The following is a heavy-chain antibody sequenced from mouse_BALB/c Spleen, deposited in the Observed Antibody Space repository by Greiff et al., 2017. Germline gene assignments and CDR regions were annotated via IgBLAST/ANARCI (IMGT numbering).Heavy chain of an antibody. V-gene: IGHV1S81*02. Sequence: VKLMESGAELVKPGASVKLSCKASGYTFTSYYMYWVKQRPGQGLEWIGEINPSNGGTNFNEKFKSKATLTVDKSSSTAYMQLSSLTSEDSAVYYFTRWSYAMDYWGQGTSVTVSS. CDR2: INPSNGGT. J-gene: IGHJ4*01. CDR3: TRWSYAMDY. CDR1: GYTFTSYY.